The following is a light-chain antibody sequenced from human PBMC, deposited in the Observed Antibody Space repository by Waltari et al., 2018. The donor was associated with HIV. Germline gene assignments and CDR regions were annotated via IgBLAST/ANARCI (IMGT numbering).Light chain of an antibody. V-gene: IGKV3-20*01. CDR3: QQYGTLPIT. CDR1: QSVSRSN. Sequence: EVVLTQSPGTLSLSPGERATLSCRASQSVSRSNLAWYQQKGGQAPRLLIYGSSTRATDIPDRFSGSGSGTAFTLTINRLDPEDFAVYYCQQYGTLPITFGQGTRLEIK. CDR2: GSS. J-gene: IGKJ5*01.